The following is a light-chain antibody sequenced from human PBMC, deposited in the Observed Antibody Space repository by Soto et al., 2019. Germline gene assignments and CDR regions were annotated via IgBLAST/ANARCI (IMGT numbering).Light chain of an antibody. V-gene: IGKV3-11*01. CDR1: QSVSRY. CDR3: QQRSNWPPEYT. CDR2: DTS. J-gene: IGKJ2*01. Sequence: EIVLTQSPATLSLSPGERATLSCRARQSVSRYLAWYQQKPGQAPRLLIYDTSNRASGIPSRFSGSGSGTDFTLTISSLEPEDFAVYYCQQRSNWPPEYTFGQGTSLEIK.